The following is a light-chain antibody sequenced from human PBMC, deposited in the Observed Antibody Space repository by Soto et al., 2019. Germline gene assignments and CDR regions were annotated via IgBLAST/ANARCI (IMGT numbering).Light chain of an antibody. CDR2: DAS. CDR3: QQRTIWPLT. V-gene: IGKV3-11*01. CDR1: QRVAKF. J-gene: IGKJ4*01. Sequence: EIVLTQSPDTLSLSPGERATLSCRASQRVAKFLAWYQQKGGQLPRLLIFDASTRATGVPGRFNGSGSGTAFTLTISSLEPEDFAVYYCQQRTIWPLTFGGGTKVEVK.